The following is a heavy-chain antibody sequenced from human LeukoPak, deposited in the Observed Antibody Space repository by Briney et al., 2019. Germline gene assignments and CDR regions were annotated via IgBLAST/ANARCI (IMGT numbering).Heavy chain of an antibody. Sequence: GGSLRLSCAASGFTFSSYEMSWVRQAPGKGLEWVSYISSSGSTKYYADSVKGRFTISRDNAKNSLYLQMNSLRVEDTAVYYCARASTTSDFEYRGEGTPVTVSS. CDR1: GFTFSSYE. D-gene: IGHD2/OR15-2a*01. CDR3: ARASTTSDFEY. J-gene: IGHJ4*02. V-gene: IGHV3-48*03. CDR2: ISSSGSTK.